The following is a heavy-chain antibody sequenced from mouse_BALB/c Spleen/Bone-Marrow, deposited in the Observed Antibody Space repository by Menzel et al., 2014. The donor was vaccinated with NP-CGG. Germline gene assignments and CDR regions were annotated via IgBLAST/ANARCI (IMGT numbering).Heavy chain of an antibody. Sequence: QVQLQQSGAEFVKPGASVKLSCKASGYTFTSYWMHWVKQRPGQGLEWTGEIDPSDSYTNYNQKFKGKTTLTVDKSSSTAYMQLSSLTSEDSAVYYCARRELGPRWFTYWGQGTLVTVSA. D-gene: IGHD3-1*01. CDR3: ARRELGPRWFTY. CDR2: IDPSDSYT. V-gene: IGHV1-69*02. J-gene: IGHJ3*01. CDR1: GYTFTSYW.